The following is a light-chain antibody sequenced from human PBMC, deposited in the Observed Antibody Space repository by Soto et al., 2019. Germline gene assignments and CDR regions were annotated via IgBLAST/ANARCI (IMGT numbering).Light chain of an antibody. V-gene: IGKV1-5*01. J-gene: IGKJ2*01. CDR1: QDINNW. Sequence: DLQMTQSPSTLSAFVGDRVTITCRATQDINNWLARYQQKPGKAPRILIYDVSTLQTGVPSRFSGRGSGTEATLIISSLQPDDVATYYGQQYFHYPFTFGRGTKVVIK. CDR2: DVS. CDR3: QQYFHYPFT.